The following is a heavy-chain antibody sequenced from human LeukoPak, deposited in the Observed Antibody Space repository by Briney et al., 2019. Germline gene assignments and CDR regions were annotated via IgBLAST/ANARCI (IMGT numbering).Heavy chain of an antibody. V-gene: IGHV4-39*01. CDR2: IYYTGTT. D-gene: IGHD4-23*01. CDR1: GGSISSSGYY. Sequence: SETLSLTCTVSGGSISSSGYYWGWIRQPPGKGLESIGSIYYTGTTSYNPSLKSRLTISVDTSKNQFSLKLSSVTAADTAVYYCARVSRDFGGNSCFDYWGQGTLVTVSS. CDR3: ARVSRDFGGNSCFDY. J-gene: IGHJ4*02.